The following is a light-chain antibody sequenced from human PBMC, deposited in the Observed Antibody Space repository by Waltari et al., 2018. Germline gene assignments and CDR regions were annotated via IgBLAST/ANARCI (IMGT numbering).Light chain of an antibody. CDR3: QQYDAYSRT. V-gene: IGKV1-39*01. CDR1: QSISSY. Sequence: DIQMTQSPSSLSASVGDRVTITCRASQSISSYLNWYQQKPGKAPKVLIYAASSLQSGVPSRFSGSGSGTDFTLSISSLQPEDSATYYCQQYDAYSRTFGQGTKVEVK. J-gene: IGKJ1*01. CDR2: AAS.